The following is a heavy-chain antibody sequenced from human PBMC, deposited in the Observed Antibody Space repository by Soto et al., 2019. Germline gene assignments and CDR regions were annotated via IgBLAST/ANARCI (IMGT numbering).Heavy chain of an antibody. J-gene: IGHJ1*01. D-gene: IGHD3-3*01. Sequence: QVQLVQSGAEVKKPGASVKVSCKASGYTFTSYGISWVRQAPGQGLEWMGWISAYNGNTNYAQKLQGRVTRTTDTATITAYMELRSLRSDDTAVYYCARDDNYDFWSGYYPGGYFQHWGQGTLVTVSS. CDR3: ARDDNYDFWSGYYPGGYFQH. CDR2: ISAYNGNT. V-gene: IGHV1-18*01. CDR1: GYTFTSYG.